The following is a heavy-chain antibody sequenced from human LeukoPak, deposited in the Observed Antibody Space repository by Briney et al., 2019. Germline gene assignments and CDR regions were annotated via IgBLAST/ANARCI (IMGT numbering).Heavy chain of an antibody. D-gene: IGHD6-13*01. CDR1: GFSLSSSGVG. CDR3: AQTKYTLSSPGWFDP. Sequence: SGPTLVIPTQTLTLTCAFSGFSLSSSGVGVGWIRQPPGKALEWLAIIYWDDDKRFSPSLKNRLTIAKDTSKNQVVLTLTNMDPGDTASYYCAQTKYTLSSPGWFDPWGQGTLVTVSS. V-gene: IGHV2-5*02. CDR2: IYWDDDK. J-gene: IGHJ5*02.